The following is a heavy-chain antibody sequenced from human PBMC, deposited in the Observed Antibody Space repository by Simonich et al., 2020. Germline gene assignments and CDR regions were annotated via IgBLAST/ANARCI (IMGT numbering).Heavy chain of an antibody. V-gene: IGHV3-48*01. CDR1: GFTFSSYS. CDR3: ARDSSYYAFDI. Sequence: EVQLVESGGGLVQPGGSLRLSCAASGFTFSSYSMNWVRQAPGKGLEWVSYISSSSNTRYYADSVKGRFTISRDNAKNSLYLQMNSLRAEDTAVYYCARDSSYYAFDIWGQGTMVTVSS. D-gene: IGHD5-12*01. J-gene: IGHJ3*02. CDR2: ISSSSNTR.